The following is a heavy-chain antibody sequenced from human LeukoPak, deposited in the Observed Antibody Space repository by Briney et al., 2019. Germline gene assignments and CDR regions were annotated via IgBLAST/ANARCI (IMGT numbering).Heavy chain of an antibody. D-gene: IGHD3-3*01. CDR2: IYYSGST. CDR3: ASFTILGVVIDY. Sequence: PSETLSLTCTVSGGSISSSSYYWGWIRQPPGKGLEWIGSIYYSGSTYYNPSLKSRVTISVDTSKNQFSLKLSSVTAADTAVYYCASFTILGVVIDYWGQGTLVTVSS. J-gene: IGHJ4*02. CDR1: GGSISSSSYY. V-gene: IGHV4-39*01.